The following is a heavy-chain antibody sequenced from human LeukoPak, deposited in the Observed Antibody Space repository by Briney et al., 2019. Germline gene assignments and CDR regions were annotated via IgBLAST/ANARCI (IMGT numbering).Heavy chain of an antibody. CDR3: ARVKPRDYFDY. J-gene: IGHJ4*02. Sequence: SETLSLTCTVSGGSINSSSYYWGWIRQPPGKGLEWIGSMYYSGSTYYNPSLKSRVTISVDTSKNQFSLKLSSVTAADTAVYYCARVKPRDYFDYWGQGTLVTVSS. V-gene: IGHV4-39*07. CDR1: GGSINSSSYY. CDR2: MYYSGST.